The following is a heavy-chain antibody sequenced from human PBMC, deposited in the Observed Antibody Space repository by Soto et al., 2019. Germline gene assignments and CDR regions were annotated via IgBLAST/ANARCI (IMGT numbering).Heavy chain of an antibody. CDR2: ISYDGSDK. CDR3: AKGVGDIVVVVAATPDY. V-gene: IGHV3-30-3*01. J-gene: IGHJ4*02. Sequence: QVQLVESGGGVGQPGRSLRLSCAASGFTFSPYTMHWVRQTPGKGLEWVAVISYDGSDKSYADSVRGRFTISRDNSKNTLYLQMNSLRAEDTAVYYCAKGVGDIVVVVAATPDYWGQGTLVTVSS. D-gene: IGHD2-15*01. CDR1: GFTFSPYT.